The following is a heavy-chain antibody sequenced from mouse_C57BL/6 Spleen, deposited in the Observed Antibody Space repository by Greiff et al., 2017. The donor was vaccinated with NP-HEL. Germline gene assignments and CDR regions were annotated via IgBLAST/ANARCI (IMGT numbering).Heavy chain of an antibody. V-gene: IGHV1-81*01. CDR2: IYPRSGNT. CDR1: GYTFTSYG. J-gene: IGHJ2*01. CDR3: ARSEGPNFDY. Sequence: QVQLQQSGAELARPGASVKLSCKASGYTFTSYGISWVKQRTGQGLEWTGEIYPRSGNTYYNEKFKGKATLTADKSSSTAYMELRSLTSEDSAVYFCARSEGPNFDYWGQGTTLTVSS.